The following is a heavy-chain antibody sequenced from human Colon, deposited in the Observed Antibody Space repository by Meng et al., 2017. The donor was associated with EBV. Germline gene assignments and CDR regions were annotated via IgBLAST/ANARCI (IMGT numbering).Heavy chain of an antibody. CDR2: INTNTGNP. D-gene: IGHD2-2*01. J-gene: IGHJ4*02. V-gene: IGHV7-4-1*02. CDR3: ARETLGYCSSTSCYIGPPDY. CDR1: GYPFTTFA. Sequence: VQRVHPVSELKKPGASVNVSCKASGYPFTTFAMNWVRQAPGQGLEWMGWINTNTGNPTYAQGFTGRFVFSLDTSVSTAYLQISSLKAEDTAVYYCARETLGYCSSTSCYIGPPDYWGQGTLVTVSS.